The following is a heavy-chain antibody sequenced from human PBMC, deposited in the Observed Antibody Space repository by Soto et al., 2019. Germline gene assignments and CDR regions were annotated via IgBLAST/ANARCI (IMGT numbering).Heavy chain of an antibody. J-gene: IGHJ4*02. CDR2: IIPIFGTA. CDR1: GGTFSSYS. Sequence: QVQLVQSGDEVKKPGSSVKVSCKASGGTFSSYSINWVRQAPGQGLEWMGEIIPIFGTANYAQKFQGRVTITADESTSTVYMELSSLRSEATAVYYCARDGGRHSGGIDYWGQGTLVTVSS. V-gene: IGHV1-69*01. CDR3: ARDGGRHSGGIDY. D-gene: IGHD1-26*01.